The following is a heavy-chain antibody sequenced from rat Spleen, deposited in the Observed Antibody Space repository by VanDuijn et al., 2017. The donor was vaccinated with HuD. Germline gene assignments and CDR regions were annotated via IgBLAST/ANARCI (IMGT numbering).Heavy chain of an antibody. Sequence: EVQLVESGGGLVQPGKSLKLSCVASGFTFSRYWMYWVRQAPGKGLEWVSSVSNDGVNTYYPDSVKGRFTISRDNAKSTLYLQMDSLRSEDTATYYCTTGYNYFDYWGQGVMVTVSS. V-gene: IGHV5-58*01. CDR1: GFTFSRYW. D-gene: IGHD1-1*01. J-gene: IGHJ2*01. CDR2: VSNDGVNT. CDR3: TTGYNYFDY.